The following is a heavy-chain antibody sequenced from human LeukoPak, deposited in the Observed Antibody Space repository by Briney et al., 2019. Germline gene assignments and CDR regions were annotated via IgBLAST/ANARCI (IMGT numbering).Heavy chain of an antibody. CDR2: IYPGDSDA. D-gene: IGHD2-21*02. CDR3: ARREISVTAGPYYPDY. Sequence: GESLKISCKGSGYKFISYWIVWVRQIPGKGLEWVGIIYPGDSDARYSPSFQGQVTISADKSISTAYLQWSSLKASDTAMYYCARREISVTAGPYYPDYWGQGTLVTVSS. CDR1: GYKFISYW. J-gene: IGHJ4*02. V-gene: IGHV5-51*01.